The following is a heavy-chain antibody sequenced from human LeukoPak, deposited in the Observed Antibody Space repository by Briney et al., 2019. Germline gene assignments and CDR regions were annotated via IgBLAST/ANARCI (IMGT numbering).Heavy chain of an antibody. Sequence: SETLSLTCAVSGDSINSFYWSWIRQPPGKGLEWIGYVFHAGDTNSNPSLKSRVTVSLDTSTSQVSLRLTSVTAADTAVYYCARHPFATPFDHWGRGILVTVSS. V-gene: IGHV4-59*08. D-gene: IGHD2-15*01. CDR1: GDSINSFY. J-gene: IGHJ4*02. CDR2: VFHAGDT. CDR3: ARHPFATPFDH.